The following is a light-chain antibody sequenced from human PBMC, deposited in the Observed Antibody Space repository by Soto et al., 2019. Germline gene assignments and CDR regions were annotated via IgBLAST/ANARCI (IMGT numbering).Light chain of an antibody. CDR2: EVS. J-gene: IGLJ2*01. CDR1: SSDVGGYNY. V-gene: IGLV2-14*01. Sequence: QSALTQPASVSGSPGQSITISCTGTSSDVGGYNYVSWYQQHPGKAPKLMIYEVSNRPSGVSNRFSGSMSGNTASLTISGLQAEDEADYYCSSYTSSNFVVFGGGTKLTVL. CDR3: SSYTSSNFVV.